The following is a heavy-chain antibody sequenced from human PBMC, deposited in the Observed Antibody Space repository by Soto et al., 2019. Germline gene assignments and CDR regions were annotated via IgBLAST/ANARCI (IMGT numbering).Heavy chain of an antibody. J-gene: IGHJ4*02. D-gene: IGHD3-10*01. V-gene: IGHV4-34*01. CDR1: GFTFSSYA. Sequence: GSLRLSCAASGFTFSSYAMSWIRQPPGKGLEWIGEINHSGSTNYNPSLKSRVTISVDTSKNQFSLKLSSVTAADTAVYYCARGRVVHYGSGRNFDYWGQGTLVTVSS. CDR3: ARGRVVHYGSGRNFDY. CDR2: INHSGST.